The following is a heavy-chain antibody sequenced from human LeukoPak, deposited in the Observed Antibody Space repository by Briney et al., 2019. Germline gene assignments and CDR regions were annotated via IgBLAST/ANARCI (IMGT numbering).Heavy chain of an antibody. CDR3: AYWLSTVGWFDP. CDR1: GGSISSGDYY. CDR2: IYYSGSA. J-gene: IGHJ5*02. Sequence: SETLSLTCTVSGGSISSGDYYWSWIRQPPGKGLEWIAYIYYSGSAYYNPSLKSRVTISVDTSKNQFSLKLSSVTAADTAVYYCAYWLSTVGWFDPWGQGTLVTVSS. D-gene: IGHD3-9*01. V-gene: IGHV4-30-4*01.